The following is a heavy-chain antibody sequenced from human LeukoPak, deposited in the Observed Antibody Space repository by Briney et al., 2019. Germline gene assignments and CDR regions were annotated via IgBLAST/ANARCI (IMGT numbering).Heavy chain of an antibody. D-gene: IGHD6-19*01. CDR3: ARDVIAVAGSYWYFDL. CDR1: GGSFSGYY. Sequence: SETLSLTCAVYGGSFSGYYWSWIRQPPGKGLEWIGEINHSGSTNYNPSLKSRVTISVDTSKNQFSLNLSSVTAADTAVYYCARDVIAVAGSYWYFDLWGRGTLVTVSS. CDR2: INHSGST. V-gene: IGHV4-34*01. J-gene: IGHJ2*01.